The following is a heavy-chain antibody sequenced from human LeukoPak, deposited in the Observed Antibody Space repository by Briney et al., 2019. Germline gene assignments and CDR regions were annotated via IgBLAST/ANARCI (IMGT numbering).Heavy chain of an antibody. J-gene: IGHJ4*02. Sequence: GGSLRLSCVASGFKFDYYWMTWVRQAPGKGLEWVACIKYDGSEKYYVDSVKGRFTISRDISKNTVYLQMNNLRSEDTAVYFCAREGEKADGYNHGLDRWGQGTLVTVSS. CDR1: GFKFDYYW. CDR3: AREGEKADGYNHGLDR. V-gene: IGHV3-7*03. CDR2: IKYDGSEK. D-gene: IGHD5-24*01.